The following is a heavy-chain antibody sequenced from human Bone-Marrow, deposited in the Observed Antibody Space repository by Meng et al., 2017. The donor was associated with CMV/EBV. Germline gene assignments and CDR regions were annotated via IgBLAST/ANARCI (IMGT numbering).Heavy chain of an antibody. D-gene: IGHD3-3*01. J-gene: IGHJ4*02. Sequence: TFRSYCMNWIRQAQGKGLEWVSSISSRSSYIYYADSVKGLFTISRDNGKGSLYLQMNSLRAEFTAVYYCARDLAYDFWSGYYPFYWGQGTLVTVSS. CDR2: ISSRSSYI. CDR3: ARDLAYDFWSGYYPFY. CDR1: TFRSYC. V-gene: IGHV3-21*01.